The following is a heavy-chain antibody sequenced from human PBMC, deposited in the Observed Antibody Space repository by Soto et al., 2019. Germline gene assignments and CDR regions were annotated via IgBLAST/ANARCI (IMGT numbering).Heavy chain of an antibody. CDR1: GGSISSSSYD. J-gene: IGHJ4*02. CDR3: ARLAAIRFLEWLYYFDY. V-gene: IGHV4-39*01. D-gene: IGHD3-3*01. Sequence: QLQLQESGPGLVKPSETLSLTCTVSGGSISSSSYDWGWIRQPPGKGLEWIGGIYYSGSTYYNPSLKCRVTISVDRSTNQFTLNRCSVNAADTAVYFRARLAAIRFLEWLYYFDYWGQGTLVTVSS. CDR2: IYYSGST.